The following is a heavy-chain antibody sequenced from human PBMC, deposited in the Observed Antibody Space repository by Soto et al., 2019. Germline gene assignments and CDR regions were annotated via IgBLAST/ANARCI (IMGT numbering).Heavy chain of an antibody. CDR1: GYTFTSYY. V-gene: IGHV1-46*01. D-gene: IGHD4-4*01. Sequence: ASVKVSCKASGYTFTSYYMHWVRQAPGQGLEWMGIINPSGVSTSYAQKFQGRVSISDDTSKNQFSLKMSSVTAADTAVYYCARGQDYSKSGYWGQRTLGTVSS. CDR3: ARGQDYSKSGY. J-gene: IGHJ4*02. CDR2: INPSGVST.